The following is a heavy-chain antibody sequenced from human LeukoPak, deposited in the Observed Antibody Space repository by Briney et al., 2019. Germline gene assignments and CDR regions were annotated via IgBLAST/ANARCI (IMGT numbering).Heavy chain of an antibody. CDR3: GVLLWFGEYKYYFDY. V-gene: IGHV4-34*01. CDR1: GGSFSGYY. CDR2: INHGGST. Sequence: SETLSLTCAVYGGSFSGYYCSWIRQTPGKGLEWIGEINHGGSTYYNPSLKSRVTISVDTSKNQFSLKLSSVTAADTAVYYCGVLLWFGEYKYYFDYWGQGTLVTVSS. J-gene: IGHJ4*02. D-gene: IGHD3-10*01.